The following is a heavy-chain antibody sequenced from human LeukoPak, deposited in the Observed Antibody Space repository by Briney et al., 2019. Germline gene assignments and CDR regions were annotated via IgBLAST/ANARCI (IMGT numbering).Heavy chain of an antibody. D-gene: IGHD6-19*01. CDR1: GFTFSSYS. Sequence: PGGSLRLSCAASGFTFSSYSMNWVRQAPGKGLEWVSSISSSSSYIYYADSVKGRFTISRDNAKNSLYLQMNSLRAEDTAVYYCARDSIAVAGHTMDVWGKGTTVTVSS. V-gene: IGHV3-21*01. CDR3: ARDSIAVAGHTMDV. CDR2: ISSSSSYI. J-gene: IGHJ6*04.